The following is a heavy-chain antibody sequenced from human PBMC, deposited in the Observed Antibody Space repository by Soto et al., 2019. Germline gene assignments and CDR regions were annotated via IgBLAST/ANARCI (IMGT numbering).Heavy chain of an antibody. Sequence: PGGSLRLSCAASGFTFSSYGMHWVRQAPGKGLEWVAVIWYDGSNKYYADSVKGRFTISRDNSKNTLNLQMNSQRAEDTAVYYCARVVRIQWLGQQYYFDYWGQGTLVTVSS. CDR3: ARVVRIQWLGQQYYFDY. CDR1: GFTFSSYG. D-gene: IGHD6-19*01. J-gene: IGHJ4*02. V-gene: IGHV3-33*01. CDR2: IWYDGSNK.